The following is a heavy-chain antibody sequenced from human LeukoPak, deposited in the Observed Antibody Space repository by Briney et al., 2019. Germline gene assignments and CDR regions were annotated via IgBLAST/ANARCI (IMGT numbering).Heavy chain of an antibody. CDR3: ARDRSSSGYPDY. D-gene: IGHD3-22*01. Sequence: SETLSLTCTVPGGSISSYYWSWIRQPPGKGLEWIGYIYYSGSTNYNPSLKSRVTISVDTSKNQFSLKLSSVTAADTAVYYCARDRSSSGYPDYWGQGTLVTVSS. J-gene: IGHJ4*02. CDR2: IYYSGST. CDR1: GGSISSYY. V-gene: IGHV4-59*01.